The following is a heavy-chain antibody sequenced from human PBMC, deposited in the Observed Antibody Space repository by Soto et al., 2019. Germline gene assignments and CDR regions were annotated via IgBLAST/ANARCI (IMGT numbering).Heavy chain of an antibody. Sequence: VESLKDSWKGSECSFIRYCIVWVIQMPGKGLEWMGIIYPGDSDTRYSPSFQGQVTISADKSISTAYLQWSSLKASDTAMYYCARLPNYYYYGMAVWGQGTTVTFSS. CDR1: ECSFIRYC. CDR3: ARLPNYYYYGMAV. V-gene: IGHV5-51*01. CDR2: IYPGDSDT. J-gene: IGHJ6*02.